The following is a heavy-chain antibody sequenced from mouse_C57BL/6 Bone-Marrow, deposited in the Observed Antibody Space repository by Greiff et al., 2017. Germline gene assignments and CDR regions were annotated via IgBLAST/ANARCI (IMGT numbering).Heavy chain of an antibody. D-gene: IGHD2-3*01. Sequence: QVQLQQPGAELVKPGASVKLSCKASGYTFTSYWMHWVKQRPGQGLEWIGMIHPNSGSPNYNEKFQSKATLTVDKSSSTAYMQLSSLTSEDSAGYYCATPDVYSVAWFAYWGQGTLVTVSA. CDR1: GYTFTSYW. CDR2: IHPNSGSP. CDR3: ATPDVYSVAWFAY. J-gene: IGHJ3*01. V-gene: IGHV1-64*01.